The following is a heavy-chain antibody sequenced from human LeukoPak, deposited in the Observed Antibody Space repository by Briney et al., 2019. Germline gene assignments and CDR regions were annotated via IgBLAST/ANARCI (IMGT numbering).Heavy chain of an antibody. CDR2: ISYDGSNK. V-gene: IGHV3-30*18. Sequence: AGGALRLCCAASGFTFSSYGMHWGRQAPGKGLEWVPVISYDGSNKYYAAPVTGRFTISKANSKDTLSLQMNSLRAEATAVYSCAKGPIVVVSYYFDSWGQGTLVTVSS. CDR3: AKGPIVVVSYYFDS. D-gene: IGHD2-21*01. CDR1: GFTFSSYG. J-gene: IGHJ4*02.